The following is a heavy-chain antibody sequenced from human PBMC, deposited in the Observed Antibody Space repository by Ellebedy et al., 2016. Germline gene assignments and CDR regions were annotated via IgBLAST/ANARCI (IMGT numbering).Heavy chain of an antibody. CDR1: GGSFSGYY. V-gene: IGHV4-34*01. Sequence: SETLSLXCAVYGGSFSGYYWSWIRQPPGKGLEWIGEINHSGSTNYNPSLKSRVTISADTSKNQFSLKLSSVTAADTAVYYCARGSGFYDFWSGYYASPYYMDVWGKGTTVTVSS. D-gene: IGHD3-3*01. J-gene: IGHJ6*03. CDR3: ARGSGFYDFWSGYYASPYYMDV. CDR2: INHSGST.